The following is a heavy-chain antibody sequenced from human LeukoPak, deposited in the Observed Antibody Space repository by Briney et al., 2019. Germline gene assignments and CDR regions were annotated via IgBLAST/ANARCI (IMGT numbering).Heavy chain of an antibody. CDR1: GFTFSSYA. V-gene: IGHV3-23*01. D-gene: IGHD4-11*01. CDR3: AKDPGLHYYYYYYMDV. J-gene: IGHJ6*03. CDR2: ISGSGGST. Sequence: PGGCLRLSCAASGFTFSSYAMNWVRQAPGKGLEWVSVISGSGGSTYYADSVKGRFTISRDNSKNTLYLQMNSLRAEDTAVYYCAKDPGLHYYYYYYMDVWGKGTTVTVSS.